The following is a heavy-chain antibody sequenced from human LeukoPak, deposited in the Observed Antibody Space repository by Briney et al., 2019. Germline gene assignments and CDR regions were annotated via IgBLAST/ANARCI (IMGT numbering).Heavy chain of an antibody. Sequence: PSETLSLTCTVSGGSISGRSYYWGWIRQPPGKGLEWIGSIYYSGSTYYNPSLKSRVTISVDTSKNQFSLKLSSVTAADTAVYYCARDGPPDRRLVIAAYAFDIWGQGTMVTVSS. CDR1: GGSISGRSYY. CDR3: ARDGPPDRRLVIAAYAFDI. D-gene: IGHD6-13*01. V-gene: IGHV4-39*07. J-gene: IGHJ3*02. CDR2: IYYSGST.